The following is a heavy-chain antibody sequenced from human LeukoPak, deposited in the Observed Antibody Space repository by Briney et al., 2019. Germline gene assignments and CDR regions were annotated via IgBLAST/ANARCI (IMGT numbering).Heavy chain of an antibody. CDR3: ARGRPCSTFYRVSDY. J-gene: IGHJ4*02. Sequence: GGSLRLSCAASGFPFSTYSIHWVRQAPGKGLDWVAFITSTSTYTYYADSVKGRLTISRDKTHNLLYLQMNSLRADDTAVYYCARGRPCSTFYRVSDYWGQGALVTVSS. CDR2: ITSTSTYT. D-gene: IGHD2-2*01. CDR1: GFPFSTYS. V-gene: IGHV3-21*01.